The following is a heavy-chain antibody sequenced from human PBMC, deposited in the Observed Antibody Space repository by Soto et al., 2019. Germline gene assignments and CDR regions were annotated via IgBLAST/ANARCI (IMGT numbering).Heavy chain of an antibody. D-gene: IGHD2-2*01. Sequence: PSETLSLTCTVSGGSISSGDYYWSWIRQPPGKGLEWIGYIYYSGSTYYNPSLKSRVTISVDTSKNQFSLKLSSVTAADTAVYYCARAPLYQLPQGFDPWGQGTLVTVSS. V-gene: IGHV4-30-4*01. CDR3: ARAPLYQLPQGFDP. CDR1: GGSISSGDYY. CDR2: IYYSGST. J-gene: IGHJ5*02.